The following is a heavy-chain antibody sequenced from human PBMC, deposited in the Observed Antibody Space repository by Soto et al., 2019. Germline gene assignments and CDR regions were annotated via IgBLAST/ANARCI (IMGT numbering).Heavy chain of an antibody. J-gene: IGHJ6*03. V-gene: IGHV3-21*01. CDR2: ISSSSSYI. Sequence: GGSLRLSCAASGFTFSSYSMNWVRQAPGKGLEWVSSISSSSSYIYYADSVKGRFTISRDNAKNSLYLQMNSLRAEDTAVYYCARGAECQLPTGYSSSWAMDVWGKGTTVTVSS. CDR1: GFTFSSYS. CDR3: ARGAECQLPTGYSSSWAMDV. D-gene: IGHD6-13*01.